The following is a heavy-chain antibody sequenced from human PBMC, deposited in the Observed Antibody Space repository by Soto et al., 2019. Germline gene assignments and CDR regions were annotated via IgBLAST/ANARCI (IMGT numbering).Heavy chain of an antibody. CDR2: ISSSSSTI. V-gene: IGHV3-48*02. J-gene: IGHJ5*02. CDR3: ARGDYGDCFDP. Sequence: ESGGGLVQPGGSLRLSCVASGFILNSYSMNWVRRAPGKGLEWVSYISSSSSTIYYADSVKGRFSISRDNAKNSLFLQMNGLRDDDTAVYYCARGDYGDCFDPWGQGTLVTVSS. CDR1: GFILNSYS. D-gene: IGHD4-17*01.